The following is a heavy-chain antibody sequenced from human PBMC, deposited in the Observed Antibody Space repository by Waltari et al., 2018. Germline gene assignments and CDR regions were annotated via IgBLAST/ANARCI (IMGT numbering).Heavy chain of an antibody. Sequence: QMQLVQSGPEVKKPGTSVKVSCKASGFTFTSSAVQWVRQARGQRLEWIGWIGGGSGNTNYAQKFQERVTMTRDMSTSTAYMELSSLRSEDTAVYYCAADSSGWYFVVDWYFDLWGRGSLVTVSS. CDR3: AADSSGWYFVVDWYFDL. D-gene: IGHD6-19*01. CDR2: IGGGSGNT. V-gene: IGHV1-58*01. CDR1: GFTFTSSA. J-gene: IGHJ2*01.